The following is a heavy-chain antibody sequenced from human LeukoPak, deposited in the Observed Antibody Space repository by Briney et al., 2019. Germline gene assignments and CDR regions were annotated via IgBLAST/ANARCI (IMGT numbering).Heavy chain of an antibody. D-gene: IGHD3-9*01. V-gene: IGHV3-11*01. CDR3: ARGYHDILTGHSGFDI. Sequence: GGSLRLSCAASGFVFSDFYMSWIRQAPGKGLEWVSYISTSGDTTYFADSVKGRFTTSRDNAKNTLYLQMNSLRAEDTAVYYCARGYHDILTGHSGFDIWGQGTMVTVSS. J-gene: IGHJ3*02. CDR2: ISTSGDTT. CDR1: GFVFSDFY.